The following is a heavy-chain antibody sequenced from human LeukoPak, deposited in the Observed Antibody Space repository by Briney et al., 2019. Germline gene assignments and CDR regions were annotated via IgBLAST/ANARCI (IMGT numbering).Heavy chain of an antibody. V-gene: IGHV3-7*01. D-gene: IGHD6-13*01. Sequence: PGGSLRLSCAASGFTFSSYSMSWVRQAPGKGLEWVANIKQDGSEKYYVDSVKGRFTISRDNAKNSLYLQMNSLRAEDTAVYYCARDHIAAAGMGYWGQGTLVTVSS. CDR3: ARDHIAAAGMGY. CDR1: GFTFSSYS. J-gene: IGHJ4*02. CDR2: IKQDGSEK.